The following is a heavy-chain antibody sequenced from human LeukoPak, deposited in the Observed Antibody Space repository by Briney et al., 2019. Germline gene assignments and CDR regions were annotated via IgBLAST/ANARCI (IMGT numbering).Heavy chain of an antibody. CDR2: ISAYNGNT. CDR3: ARVQGYSSGWYYYYMDV. CDR1: GYTLSSYG. D-gene: IGHD6-19*01. V-gene: IGHV1-18*01. Sequence: GAAVTVSRMASGYTLSSYGISWVRQAPGQGLEGMGWISAYNGNTKYVQTFQGRGNMTTDRAKRTAYTELRSLRSDDTAVYYCARVQGYSSGWYYYYMDVWGKGTTVTVSS. J-gene: IGHJ6*03.